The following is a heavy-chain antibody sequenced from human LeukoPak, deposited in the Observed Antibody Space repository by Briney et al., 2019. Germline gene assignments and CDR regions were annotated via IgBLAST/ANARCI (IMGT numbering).Heavy chain of an antibody. D-gene: IGHD3-22*01. CDR2: ISGSGGST. CDR1: GFTFSSYA. Sequence: AGGSLRLSCAASGFTFSSYAMSWVRQAPGKGLEWVSTISGSGGSTYSADSVKGRFTISRDNSKNTLYLQMNSLRAEDTAVYYCARDLEAYYYDSSGYYNYYYGMDVWGQGTAVTVSS. J-gene: IGHJ6*02. CDR3: ARDLEAYYYDSSGYYNYYYGMDV. V-gene: IGHV3-23*01.